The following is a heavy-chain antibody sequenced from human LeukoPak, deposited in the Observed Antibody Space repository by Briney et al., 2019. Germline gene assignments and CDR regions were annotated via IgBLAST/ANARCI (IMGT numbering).Heavy chain of an antibody. V-gene: IGHV3-7*04. CDR1: GFTFSDYW. Sequence: PGGSLRLSCAASGFTFSDYWMSWVRQAPGKGREWVANIRKDGNEKYYVDSVKGRFTISRENAKNSLYLQMNSLRGEDTAVYYCARYCGGDCYSPHDAFDIWGQGTMVTVSS. J-gene: IGHJ3*02. CDR3: ARYCGGDCYSPHDAFDI. D-gene: IGHD2-21*02. CDR2: IRKDGNEK.